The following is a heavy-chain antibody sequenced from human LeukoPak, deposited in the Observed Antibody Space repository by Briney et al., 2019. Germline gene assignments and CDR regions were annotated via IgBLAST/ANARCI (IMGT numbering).Heavy chain of an antibody. CDR3: ARALGYCSGGSCQLSDY. CDR1: GFTFSSYW. J-gene: IGHJ4*02. CDR2: IKQDGSEK. V-gene: IGHV3-7*01. D-gene: IGHD2-15*01. Sequence: GGSLRLSCAASGFTFSSYWMSWVRQAPGKGLEWVANIKQDGSEKYYVDSVKGRFTISRDNAKNSLYLQMNSLRAEDTAVYYCARALGYCSGGSCQLSDYWGQGTLVTVSS.